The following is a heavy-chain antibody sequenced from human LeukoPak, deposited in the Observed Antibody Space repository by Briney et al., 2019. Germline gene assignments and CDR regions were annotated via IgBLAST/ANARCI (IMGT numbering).Heavy chain of an antibody. V-gene: IGHV3-23*01. CDR1: GFTFSSYA. CDR3: AKTSEPNDRVTTSDY. Sequence: GSLRLSCAASGFTFSSYAMSWVRQAPGKGLEWVSAISGSGGSTYYADSVKGRFTISRDNSKNTLYLQMNSLRAEDTAVYYCAKTSEPNDRVTTSDYWGQGTLVTVSS. D-gene: IGHD4-17*01. CDR2: ISGSGGST. J-gene: IGHJ4*02.